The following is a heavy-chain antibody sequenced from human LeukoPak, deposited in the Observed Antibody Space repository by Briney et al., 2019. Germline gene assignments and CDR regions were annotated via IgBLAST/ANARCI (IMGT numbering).Heavy chain of an antibody. V-gene: IGHV1-2*02. CDR2: INPNSGGT. CDR3: ARARPPIVATIRAGRVEAVAGPWLFDY. CDR1: GYTFTGYY. Sequence: GASVKVSCKASGYTFTGYYMHWVRPAPGQGLEWMGWINPNSGGTNYAQKFQGRVTMTRDTSISTAYMELSRLRSDDTAVYYCARARPPIVATIRAGRVEAVAGPWLFDYWGQGTLVTVSS. D-gene: IGHD5-12*01. J-gene: IGHJ4*02.